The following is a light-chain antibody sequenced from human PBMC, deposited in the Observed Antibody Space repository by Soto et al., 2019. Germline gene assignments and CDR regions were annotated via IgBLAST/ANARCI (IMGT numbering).Light chain of an antibody. Sequence: QSVLTQPASVSGSPGQSITISCTGTSSDVGGYNYVSWYQQHPGKAPKLMIYEVSNRPSGVSNRFSGSKSDNTASLTISGLQAEDEADYFCKSYAGSNTYVFGSGTKVTV. CDR2: EVS. CDR1: SSDVGGYNY. V-gene: IGLV2-14*01. J-gene: IGLJ1*01. CDR3: KSYAGSNTYV.